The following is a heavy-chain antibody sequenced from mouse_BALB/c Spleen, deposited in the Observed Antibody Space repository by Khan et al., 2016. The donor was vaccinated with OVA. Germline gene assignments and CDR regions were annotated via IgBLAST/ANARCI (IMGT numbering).Heavy chain of an antibody. CDR2: ITYSGST. CDR3: ARWFTY. Sequence: EVELVESGPGLVKPSQSLSLTCTVTGYSITSDYAWNWIRQFPGNKLEWMGYITYSGSTTYNPYLKSRIPITRDTSKNQFFLQLNSVTTEDTATYYCARWFTYWGQGTLVTVSA. J-gene: IGHJ3*01. CDR1: GYSITSDYA. V-gene: IGHV3-2*02.